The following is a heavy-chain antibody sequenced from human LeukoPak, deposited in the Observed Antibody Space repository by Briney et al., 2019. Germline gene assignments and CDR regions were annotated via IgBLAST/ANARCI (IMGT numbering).Heavy chain of an antibody. CDR1: GFPFSSYA. V-gene: IGHV3-23*01. CDR2: ISGSGGST. Sequence: GGSLRLSCAASGFPFSSYAMSWVRQAPGKGLEWVSAISGSGGSTYYADSVKGRFTISRDISKNTLYLQMNSLRAEDTAVYYCAKEKYYDILTLLVYWGQGTLVTVSS. J-gene: IGHJ4*02. D-gene: IGHD3-9*01. CDR3: AKEKYYDILTLLVY.